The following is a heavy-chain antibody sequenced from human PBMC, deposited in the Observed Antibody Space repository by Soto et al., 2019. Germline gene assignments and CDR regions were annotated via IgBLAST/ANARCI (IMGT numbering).Heavy chain of an antibody. J-gene: IGHJ3*02. V-gene: IGHV4-30-4*01. Sequence: SETLSLTCTVSGGSISSGDYYWSCIRQPPGKGLEWIGYIYYSGSTYYNPSLKSRVTISVDTSKNQFSLKLSSVTAADTAVYYCASVAGYGSGSYVVTDAFDIWGQGTMVT. CDR1: GGSISSGDYY. CDR3: ASVAGYGSGSYVVTDAFDI. CDR2: IYYSGST. D-gene: IGHD3-10*01.